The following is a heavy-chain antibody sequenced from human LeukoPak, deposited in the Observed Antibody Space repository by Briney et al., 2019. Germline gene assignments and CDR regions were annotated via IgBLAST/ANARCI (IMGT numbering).Heavy chain of an antibody. V-gene: IGHV3-66*01. CDR3: ARERYSGSPYYFDY. D-gene: IGHD1-26*01. J-gene: IGHJ4*02. CDR1: GFTVSSSY. CDR2: IYSVGST. Sequence: PGGSLRLSCAASGFTVSSSYMSWVRQAPGKGLEWVSVIYSVGSTYYADSVKGRFTISRDNSKNTLYLQINSLRAEDTAVYYCARERYSGSPYYFDYWGQGTLVTVSS.